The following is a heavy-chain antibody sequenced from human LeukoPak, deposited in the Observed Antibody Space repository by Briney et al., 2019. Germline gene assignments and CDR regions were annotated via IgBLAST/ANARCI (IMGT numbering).Heavy chain of an antibody. CDR3: ARASVGYSDFDY. Sequence: PGGSLRLSCAASGFTFSSYAMNWVRQAPGKGLEWVSYISSSGSTIYYADSVKGRFTISRDNAKNSLYLQMNSLRAEDTAVYYCARASVGYSDFDYWGQGTLVTVSS. J-gene: IGHJ4*02. V-gene: IGHV3-48*03. CDR1: GFTFSSYA. CDR2: ISSSGSTI. D-gene: IGHD3-22*01.